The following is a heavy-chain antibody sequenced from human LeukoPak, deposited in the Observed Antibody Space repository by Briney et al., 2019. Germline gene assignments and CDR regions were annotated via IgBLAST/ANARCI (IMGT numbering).Heavy chain of an antibody. V-gene: IGHV1-2*02. CDR2: INPNSGGT. CDR1: GYTFTSYY. Sequence: ASVKVSCKASGYTFTSYYMHWVRQAPRQGLEWMGWINPNSGGTNYAQKFQGRVTMTRDTSISTAYMELSRLRSDDAAVYYCARGRRYYGSGSYIRDAFDIWGQGTMVTVSS. CDR3: ARGRRYYGSGSYIRDAFDI. D-gene: IGHD3-10*01. J-gene: IGHJ3*02.